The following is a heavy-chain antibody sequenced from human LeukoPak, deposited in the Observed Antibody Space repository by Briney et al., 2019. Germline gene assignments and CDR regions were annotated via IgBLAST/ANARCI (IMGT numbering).Heavy chain of an antibody. CDR1: GSTFSSYA. Sequence: PGGSLRLSCAASGSTFSSYAMSWVRQAPGQGLEWVSAISGSGSSTYYADSVKGRFTISRDNSKNTLYLQVNSLRAEDTAVFYCAKAISCRDGTCSFFDYWGQGALVTVSS. CDR3: AKAISCRDGTCSFFDY. V-gene: IGHV3-23*01. CDR2: ISGSGSST. D-gene: IGHD5-24*01. J-gene: IGHJ4*02.